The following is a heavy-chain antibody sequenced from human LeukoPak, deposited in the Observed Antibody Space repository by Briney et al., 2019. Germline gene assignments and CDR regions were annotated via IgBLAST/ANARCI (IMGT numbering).Heavy chain of an antibody. CDR2: IGTAGDT. D-gene: IGHD5-18*01. Sequence: GGSLRLSCAASGFTFSSYGLSWVRQAPGKGLEWVSAIGTAGDTYYPGSVKGRFTISRENAKNSLYLQMNSLRAGDTAVYYCARSTAMVTLGDYGMDVWGQGTTVTVSS. J-gene: IGHJ6*02. CDR1: GFTFSSYG. CDR3: ARSTAMVTLGDYGMDV. V-gene: IGHV3-13*01.